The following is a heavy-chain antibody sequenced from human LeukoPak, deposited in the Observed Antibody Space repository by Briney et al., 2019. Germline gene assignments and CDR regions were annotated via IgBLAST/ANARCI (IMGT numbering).Heavy chain of an antibody. CDR1: GGSISSSSYY. CDR3: ARQKQFRLVRGVIGWFDP. Sequence: SETLSLTCTVSGGSISSSSYYWGWIRQPPGKGLEGIGSTYYSGSTYYNPSLQSRVTISVDSSKNQFSLKPSSVTAAETAVYRCARQKQFRLVRGVIGWFDPWGQGTLVTVSS. V-gene: IGHV4-39*01. J-gene: IGHJ5*02. D-gene: IGHD3-10*01. CDR2: TYYSGST.